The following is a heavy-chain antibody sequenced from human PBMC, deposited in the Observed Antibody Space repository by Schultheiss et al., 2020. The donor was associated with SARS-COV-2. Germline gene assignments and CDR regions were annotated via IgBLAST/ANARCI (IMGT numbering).Heavy chain of an antibody. Sequence: SQTLSLTCTVSGGSVSSGDFYWGWIRQPPAKGLEWIGYIYYSGSTYYNPSLKSRVTISVDTSKNQFSLKLSSVTAADTAVYYCARATPYGDYGYWGQGTLVTVSS. V-gene: IGHV4-31*03. J-gene: IGHJ4*02. CDR1: GGSVSSGDFY. CDR3: ARATPYGDYGY. D-gene: IGHD4-17*01. CDR2: IYYSGST.